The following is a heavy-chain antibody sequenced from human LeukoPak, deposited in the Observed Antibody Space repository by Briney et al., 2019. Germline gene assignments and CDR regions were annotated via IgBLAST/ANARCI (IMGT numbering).Heavy chain of an antibody. D-gene: IGHD2/OR15-2a*01. CDR3: AKDIDSVTFSEYYFDY. J-gene: IGHJ4*02. CDR2: ISWDGGST. CDR1: GFTFDDYT. V-gene: IGHV3-43*01. Sequence: GGSLRLSCAASGFTFDDYTMHWVRQAPGKGLEWVSLISWDGGSTYYADSVKGRFTISRDNSKNSLYLQMNSLRTEDTALYYCAKDIDSVTFSEYYFDYWGQGTLVTVSS.